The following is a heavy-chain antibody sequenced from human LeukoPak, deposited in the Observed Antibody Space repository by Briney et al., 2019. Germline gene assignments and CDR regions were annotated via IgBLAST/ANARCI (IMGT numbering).Heavy chain of an antibody. CDR1: GFTFSSYA. CDR2: ISGSGGST. V-gene: IGHV3-23*01. D-gene: IGHD2-2*01. CDR3: AKDQHIVVVPAATSLGY. J-gene: IGHJ4*02. Sequence: GGSLRLSCAASGFTFSSYAMSWVRQAPGKGLEWVSAISGSGGSTYYADSVKGRFTISRDNSKNTLYLQMNSLRAEDTAVYYCAKDQHIVVVPAATSLGYWGQGTLVTVSS.